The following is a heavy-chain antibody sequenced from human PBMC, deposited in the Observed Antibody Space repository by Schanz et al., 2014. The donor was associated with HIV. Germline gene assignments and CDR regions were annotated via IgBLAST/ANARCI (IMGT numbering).Heavy chain of an antibody. Sequence: QVQLVQSGPEVRKPGASVKVSCKASGYTFNTYDINWVRQAPGQGLEWMGWMNPNRGNAGFAQTFQGRVTLTRDPSITTAYMELTSLRPEDTAVYYCARRRGWGSYRYFPYGLDVWGQGTTVTVSS. CDR2: MNPNRGNA. D-gene: IGHD3-16*02. CDR3: ARRRGWGSYRYFPYGLDV. CDR1: GYTFNTYD. V-gene: IGHV1-8*01. J-gene: IGHJ6*02.